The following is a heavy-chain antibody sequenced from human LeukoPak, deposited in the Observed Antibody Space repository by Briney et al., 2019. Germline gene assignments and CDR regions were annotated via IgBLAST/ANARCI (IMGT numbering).Heavy chain of an antibody. CDR3: ARGSRYYGSGNT. D-gene: IGHD3-10*01. J-gene: IGHJ5*02. Sequence: PSETLSLTCTVSGGSISSYYWSWIRQPPGKGLEWIGYIYYSGSTNYNPSLKSRVTISVDTSKNQFSLKLSSVTAADTAVYYCARGSRYYGSGNTWGQGTLVTVSS. CDR1: GGSISSYY. CDR2: IYYSGST. V-gene: IGHV4-59*01.